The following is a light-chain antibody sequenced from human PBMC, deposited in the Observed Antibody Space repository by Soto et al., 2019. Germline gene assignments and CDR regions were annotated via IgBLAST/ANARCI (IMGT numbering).Light chain of an antibody. V-gene: IGKV3-20*01. Sequence: EIVLTQSPGTLSLSPGERATLSCRASQSVRSSYLAWYQQKPGQAPRLLIYGASSRATGIPDRFSGSGSGTDLTLTINRLEPEDLAVSYCQQYGDSPTFGGGTKVEIK. CDR2: GAS. CDR3: QQYGDSPT. J-gene: IGKJ4*01. CDR1: QSVRSSY.